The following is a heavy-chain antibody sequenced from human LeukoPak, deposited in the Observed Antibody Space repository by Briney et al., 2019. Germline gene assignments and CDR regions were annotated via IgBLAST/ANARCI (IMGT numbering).Heavy chain of an antibody. Sequence: SVKVSCKASGGTFSSYAISWVRQAPGQWLEWMGGIIPIFGTANYAQKFQGRATITADKSTSTAYMELSSLRSEDTAVYYCARTKAPLYYYYYMDVWGKGTTVTVSS. CDR2: IIPIFGTA. CDR3: ARTKAPLYYYYYMDV. V-gene: IGHV1-69*06. J-gene: IGHJ6*03. CDR1: GGTFSSYA.